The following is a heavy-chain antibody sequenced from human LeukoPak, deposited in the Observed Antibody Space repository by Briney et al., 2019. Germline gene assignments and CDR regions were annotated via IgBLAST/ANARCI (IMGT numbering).Heavy chain of an antibody. CDR1: GYTFTGYY. CDR2: INPNSGGT. CDR3: ARGIGYNWNYGSRNWFDP. D-gene: IGHD1-7*01. J-gene: IGHJ5*02. Sequence: ASVKVSCKASGYTFTGYYMHWVRQAPGQGLEWMGWINPNSGGTNYAQKFQGRVTMTRDTSISTAYMELSRLRSDDTAVYYCARGIGYNWNYGSRNWFDPWGQGTLVTVSS. V-gene: IGHV1-2*02.